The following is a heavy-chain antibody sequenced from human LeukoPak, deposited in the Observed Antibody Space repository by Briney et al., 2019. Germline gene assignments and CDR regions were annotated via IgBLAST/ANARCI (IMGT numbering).Heavy chain of an antibody. Sequence: GGSLRLSCAASGFTFSSYAMSWVRRAPRRGLEWVSTISASGGSTYYADSVKGRFTISRDNSKSTLYLQMNSLRADDTAVYYCAKGLYGSGSWFAFDYWGQGTLVTVSS. CDR2: ISASGGST. D-gene: IGHD3-10*01. CDR1: GFTFSSYA. CDR3: AKGLYGSGSWFAFDY. J-gene: IGHJ4*02. V-gene: IGHV3-23*01.